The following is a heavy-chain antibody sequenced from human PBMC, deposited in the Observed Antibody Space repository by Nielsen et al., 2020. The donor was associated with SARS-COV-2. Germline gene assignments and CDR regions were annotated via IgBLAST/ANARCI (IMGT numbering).Heavy chain of an antibody. J-gene: IGHJ4*02. V-gene: IGHV3-48*01. CDR3: ARGGTYSPPNY. CDR2: ISDSSGTI. D-gene: IGHD1-26*01. CDR1: GFTFSIYT. Sequence: GGSLRLSCAASGFTFSIYTMNWVRQAPGMGLEWISYISDSSGTIYYADSVKGRFTISRDNAKNSLYLQMNSLRVEDTAVYYCARGGTYSPPNYWGQGTLVTVSS.